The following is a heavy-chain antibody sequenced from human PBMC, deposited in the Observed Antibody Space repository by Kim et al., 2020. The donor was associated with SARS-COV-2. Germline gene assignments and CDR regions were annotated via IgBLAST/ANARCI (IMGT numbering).Heavy chain of an antibody. D-gene: IGHD3-10*01. CDR2: INHSGST. Sequence: SETLSLTCAVYGGSFSGYYWSWIRQPPGKGLEWIGEINHSGSTNYNPSLKSGVTISVDTSKNQFSLKLSSVTAADTAVYYCARDPPTYYYGSGTGGAFD. V-gene: IGHV4-34*01. CDR3: ARDPPTYYYGSGTGGAFD. CDR1: GGSFSGYY. J-gene: IGHJ3*02.